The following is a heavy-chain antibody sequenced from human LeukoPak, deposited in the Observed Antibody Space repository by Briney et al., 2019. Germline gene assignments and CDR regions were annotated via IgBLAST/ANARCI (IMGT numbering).Heavy chain of an antibody. V-gene: IGHV4-31*03. D-gene: IGHD4-17*01. CDR3: ARETGPSTVTTLEYAFDI. J-gene: IGHJ3*02. Sequence: SETLSLTCTASGGSISSGGYYWSWIRQHPGKGLEWIGYIYYSGSTYYNPSLKSRVTISVDTSKNQFSLKLSSVTAADTAVYYYARETGPSTVTTLEYAFDIWGQGTMVTVSS. CDR2: IYYSGST. CDR1: GGSISSGGYY.